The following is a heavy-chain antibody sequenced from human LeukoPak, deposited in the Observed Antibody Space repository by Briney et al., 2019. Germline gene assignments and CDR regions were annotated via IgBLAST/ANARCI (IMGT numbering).Heavy chain of an antibody. CDR2: ISSSSSTI. Sequence: PGGSLRLSCAASGFTFSSYSMNWVRQAPGKGLEWVSYISSSSSTIYYADSVKGRFTISRDNAKNSLYLQMNSLRAEDTAVYYCARVGHNEWDIVVVPAAMSHFDYWGQGTLVTVSS. J-gene: IGHJ4*02. CDR3: ARVGHNEWDIVVVPAAMSHFDY. V-gene: IGHV3-48*01. CDR1: GFTFSSYS. D-gene: IGHD2-2*01.